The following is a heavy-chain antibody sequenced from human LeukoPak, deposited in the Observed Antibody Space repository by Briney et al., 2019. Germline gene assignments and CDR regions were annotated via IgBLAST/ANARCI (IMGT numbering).Heavy chain of an antibody. D-gene: IGHD6-19*01. J-gene: IGHJ4*02. CDR2: INPNSGGT. CDR3: AREESGWYEYYFDY. V-gene: IGHV1-2*02. Sequence: ASVKVSCKASGYTFTGYYMHWVRPAPGQGLEWMGWINPNSGGTNYAQKLQGRVTMTTDTSTSTAYMELRSLRSDDTAVYYCAREESGWYEYYFDYWGQGTLVTVSS. CDR1: GYTFTGYY.